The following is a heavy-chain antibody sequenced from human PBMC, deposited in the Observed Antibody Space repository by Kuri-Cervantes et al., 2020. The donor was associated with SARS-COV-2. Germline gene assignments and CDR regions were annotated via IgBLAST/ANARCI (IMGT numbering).Heavy chain of an antibody. J-gene: IGHJ3*02. CDR2: ISCSGSTV. V-gene: IGHV3-11*04. D-gene: IGHD6-6*01. CDR1: GFTFSDYY. CDR3: AIGDSSSPHDAFDI. Sequence: GESLKISCAASGFTFSDYYMSWNRQAPGEGLEWVSYISCSGSTVYYADSLKCRFTISRDNAKNSLYLKMNSLRAEDTAVYYCAIGDSSSPHDAFDIWGQGTMVTVSS.